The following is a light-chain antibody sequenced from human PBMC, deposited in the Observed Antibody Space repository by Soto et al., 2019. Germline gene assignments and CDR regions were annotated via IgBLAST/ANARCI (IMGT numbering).Light chain of an antibody. CDR1: QGISTY. V-gene: IGKV1-39*01. CDR3: HKTYSIPPT. CDR2: AAS. J-gene: IGKJ1*01. Sequence: IQITHSPCSLSASVVDRVTITFLASQGISTYLNWFQQRPGKAPRLLIYAASTLQTGVSSNFSGSASGTDFTLTITSLQPEDFATYFCHKTYSIPPTFGQGTKVDIK.